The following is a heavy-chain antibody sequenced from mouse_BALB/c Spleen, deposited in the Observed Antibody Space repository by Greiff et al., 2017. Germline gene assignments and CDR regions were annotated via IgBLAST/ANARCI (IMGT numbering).Heavy chain of an antibody. J-gene: IGHJ4*01. CDR3: ARFGLYAMDY. D-gene: IGHD3-1*01. CDR2: IAPGSGST. V-gene: IGHV1S41*01. CDR1: GYTFTSYW. Sequence: ELVRPGTSVKISCKASGYTFTSYWINWIKQRPGQGLEWIGRIAPGSGSTYYNEMFKGKATLTVDTSSSTAYIQLSSLSSEDSAVYFCARFGLYAMDYWGQGTSVTVSS.